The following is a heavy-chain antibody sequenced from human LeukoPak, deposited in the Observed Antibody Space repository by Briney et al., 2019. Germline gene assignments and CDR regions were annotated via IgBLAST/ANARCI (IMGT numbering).Heavy chain of an antibody. Sequence: PSETLSLTCTVSGGSISSSNYYWGWIRQPPGKGLEWIGNIYYSGSTNYNPSLKSRVTILVDTSKNQFSLKLSSVTAADTAVYYCARLRLGELSLVDYWGQGTLVTVSS. CDR2: IYYSGST. D-gene: IGHD3-16*02. CDR3: ARLRLGELSLVDY. V-gene: IGHV4-39*07. CDR1: GGSISSSNYY. J-gene: IGHJ4*02.